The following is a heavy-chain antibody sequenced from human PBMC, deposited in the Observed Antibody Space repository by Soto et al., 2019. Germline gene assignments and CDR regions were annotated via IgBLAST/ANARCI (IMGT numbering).Heavy chain of an antibody. D-gene: IGHD3-10*01. CDR2: INPNSGKI. CDR3: ARGRASWSYYLLDD. Sequence: SVKVSCKASGDTFTTYDINWVRQATGHGLEWMGWINPNSGKIGYAQRFQGRVTMTRDTAIRTAYMEVSSLRSDDTAVYYCARGRASWSYYLLDDWGQGTSVTVSS. J-gene: IGHJ4*02. CDR1: GDTFTTYD. V-gene: IGHV1-8*01.